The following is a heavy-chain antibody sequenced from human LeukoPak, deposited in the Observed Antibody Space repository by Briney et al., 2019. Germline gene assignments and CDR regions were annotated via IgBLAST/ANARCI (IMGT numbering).Heavy chain of an antibody. CDR1: GGTFSSYA. J-gene: IGHJ4*02. Sequence: ASVKVSCKASGGTFSSYAISCVRQAPGQGLEWMGRIIPILGIANYAQKFQGRVTITADKSTSTAYMELSSLRSGDTAVYYCARDGDGGNSDYWGQGTLVTVSS. CDR3: ARDGDGGNSDY. D-gene: IGHD4-23*01. CDR2: IIPILGIA. V-gene: IGHV1-69*04.